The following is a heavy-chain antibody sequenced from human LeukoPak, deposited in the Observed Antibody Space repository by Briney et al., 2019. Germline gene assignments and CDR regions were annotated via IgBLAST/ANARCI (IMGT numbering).Heavy chain of an antibody. CDR3: ARHDGTTGTTWGRFRIHNWFDP. Sequence: GESLKISCKGSGYSFTSYWIGWVRQMPGKGLEWMGIIYPGDSDTRYSPSFQGQVTISADKSISTAYLQWSSLKASDTAMYYCARHDGTTGTTWGRFRIHNWFDPWGQGTLVTVSS. CDR2: IYPGDSDT. V-gene: IGHV5-51*01. J-gene: IGHJ5*02. CDR1: GYSFTSYW. D-gene: IGHD1-1*01.